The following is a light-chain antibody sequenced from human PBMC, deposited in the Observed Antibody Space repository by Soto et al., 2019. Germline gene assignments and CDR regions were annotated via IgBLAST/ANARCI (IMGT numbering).Light chain of an antibody. J-gene: IGLJ3*02. CDR1: SSNIGAGYG. Sequence: PSVSGAPGQRVTISCTGSSSNIGAGYGVHWYQQLPGTAPKLLIYGNTNRPSGVPDRFSGSKSGTSASLAITGLQAEDEADYYCQSYDSSLSGPWVFGGGTKVTVL. CDR3: QSYDSSLSGPWV. V-gene: IGLV1-40*01. CDR2: GNT.